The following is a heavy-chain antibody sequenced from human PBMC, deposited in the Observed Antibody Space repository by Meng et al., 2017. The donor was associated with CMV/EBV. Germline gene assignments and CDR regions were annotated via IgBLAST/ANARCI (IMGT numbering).Heavy chain of an antibody. CDR3: AREGPSGNDY. Sequence: GESLKISCAASGFTFSDYCMNWVRQAPGKGLEWVSSISSSSTIYYAESVKGRFTISRDNAKNSLYLQMNTLRAEDTAVYYCAREGPSGNDYWGQGNLVTVSS. D-gene: IGHD1-14*01. CDR1: GFTFSDYC. V-gene: IGHV3-69-1*01. CDR2: ISSSSTI. J-gene: IGHJ4*02.